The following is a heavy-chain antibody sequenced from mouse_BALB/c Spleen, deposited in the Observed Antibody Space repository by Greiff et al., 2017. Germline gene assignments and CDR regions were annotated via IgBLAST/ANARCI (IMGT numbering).Heavy chain of an antibody. J-gene: IGHJ3*01. Sequence: VQGVESGPGLVAPSQSLSITCTVSGFSLTSYGVHWVRQPPGKGLEWLGVIWAGGSTNYNSALMSRLSISKDNSKSQVFLKMNSLQTDDTAMYYCARDGDYGRAYWGQGTLVTVSA. CDR1: GFSLTSYG. V-gene: IGHV2-9*02. D-gene: IGHD1-1*01. CDR3: ARDGDYGRAY. CDR2: IWAGGST.